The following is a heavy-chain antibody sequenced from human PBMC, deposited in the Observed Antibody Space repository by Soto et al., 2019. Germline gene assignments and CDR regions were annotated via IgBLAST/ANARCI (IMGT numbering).Heavy chain of an antibody. Sequence: HPGGSLRLSCAASGFTFSSYWMSWVRQAPGKGLEWVANIKQDGSEKYYVDSVKGRFTISRDNAKNSLYLQMNSLRAEDTAVYYCARAYYDSSGCLDYWGQGTLVTVSS. V-gene: IGHV3-7*03. CDR3: ARAYYDSSGCLDY. J-gene: IGHJ4*02. CDR1: GFTFSSYW. CDR2: IKQDGSEK. D-gene: IGHD3-22*01.